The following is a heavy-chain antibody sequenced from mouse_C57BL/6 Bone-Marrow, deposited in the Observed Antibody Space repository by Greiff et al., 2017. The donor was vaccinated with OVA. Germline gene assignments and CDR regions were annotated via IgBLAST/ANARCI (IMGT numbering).Heavy chain of an antibody. J-gene: IGHJ2*01. Sequence: QVQLQQSGAELVRPGASVKLSCKASGYTFTDYYINWVKQRPGQGLEWIARIYPGSGNTYYNEKFKGKATLTAEKSSSTAYMQLSSLTSEDSAVYFCARSEEYLDYWGQGTTLTVSS. CDR2: IYPGSGNT. D-gene: IGHD2-10*02. CDR1: GYTFTDYY. CDR3: ARSEEYLDY. V-gene: IGHV1-76*01.